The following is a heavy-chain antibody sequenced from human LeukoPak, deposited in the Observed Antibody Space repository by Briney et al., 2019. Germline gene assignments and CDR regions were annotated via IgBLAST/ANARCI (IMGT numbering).Heavy chain of an antibody. V-gene: IGHV3-21*01. CDR1: GFTFRSYA. CDR3: AREFRGYSGYDYNWFDP. J-gene: IGHJ5*02. Sequence: PGGSLRLSCAASGFTFRSYAMNWVRQAPGKGLEWVSSISSSSSYIYYADSVKGRFTISRDNAKNSLYLQMNSLRAEDTAVYYCAREFRGYSGYDYNWFDPWGQGTLVTVSS. D-gene: IGHD5-12*01. CDR2: ISSSSSYI.